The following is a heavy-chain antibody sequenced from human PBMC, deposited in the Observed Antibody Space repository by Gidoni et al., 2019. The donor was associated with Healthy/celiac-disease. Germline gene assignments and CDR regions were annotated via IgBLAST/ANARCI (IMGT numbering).Heavy chain of an antibody. CDR3: ARHTRITIFGVVQNWFDP. J-gene: IGHJ5*02. CDR1: GYSFTSYW. Sequence: EVQLVQSGAEVKKPGESLKISCKGSGYSFTSYWIGWVRQMPGKGLEWMGIIYPGDSDTRYSPSFQGQVTISADKSISTAYLQWSSLKASDTAMYYCARHTRITIFGVVQNWFDPWGQGTLVTVSS. D-gene: IGHD3-3*01. CDR2: IYPGDSDT. V-gene: IGHV5-51*01.